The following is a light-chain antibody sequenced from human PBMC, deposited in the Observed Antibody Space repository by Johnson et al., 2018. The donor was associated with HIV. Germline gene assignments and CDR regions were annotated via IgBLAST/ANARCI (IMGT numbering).Light chain of an antibody. CDR2: KDN. V-gene: IGLV1-51*02. CDR1: SSTIGNNF. Sequence: QSLLTQPPSVSAAPGQKVTISCSGSSSTIGNNFVSWYQVLPGTAPKLLIYKDNERPSGIPDRFSGSKSGTSATLGITGLQTGDEADYYCGTWDGSLSAGSVVGTGTKVTVL. CDR3: GTWDGSLSAGSV. J-gene: IGLJ1*01.